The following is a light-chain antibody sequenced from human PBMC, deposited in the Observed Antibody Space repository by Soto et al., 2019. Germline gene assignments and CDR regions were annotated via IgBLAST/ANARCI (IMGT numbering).Light chain of an antibody. CDR3: QQGFSRPRT. CDR2: TTS. CDR1: QSIGND. V-gene: IGKV1-39*01. J-gene: IGKJ1*01. Sequence: DIQMTQSPSSLSASVGDRVTITCRASQSIGNDLNWYQQRPGKAPKLLMYTTSNLERGVPSRFSGSGSGTDFTLTINNLQPEDFGTYFCQQGFSRPRTFGLGTTVEVK.